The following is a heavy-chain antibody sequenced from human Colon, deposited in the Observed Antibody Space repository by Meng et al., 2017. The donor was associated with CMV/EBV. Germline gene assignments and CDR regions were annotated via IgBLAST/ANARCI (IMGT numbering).Heavy chain of an antibody. Sequence: ASGFTFSSSAMHWVRQAPGKGLEWVAVISYDGSNKYYADSVKGRFTISRDNSKNTLYLQMNSLRAEDTAVYYCAREYSSGWSHFDYWGQGTLVTVSS. CDR3: AREYSSGWSHFDY. J-gene: IGHJ4*02. CDR1: GFTFSSSA. V-gene: IGHV3-30*04. CDR2: ISYDGSNK. D-gene: IGHD6-19*01.